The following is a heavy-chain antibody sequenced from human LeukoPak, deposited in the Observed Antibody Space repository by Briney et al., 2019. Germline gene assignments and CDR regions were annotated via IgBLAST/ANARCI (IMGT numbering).Heavy chain of an antibody. CDR1: GFTFSDYY. J-gene: IGHJ4*02. Sequence: PGGSLRLSCAASGFTFSDYYMSWIRQAPGKGLEWGSYISSSGSTLYYADSVKGRFTISRDNAKNSLYLQMNSLRAEDTAVYYCARGRLAGYCSSTSCYHFDYWGQGTLVTVSS. V-gene: IGHV3-11*04. CDR3: ARGRLAGYCSSTSCYHFDY. CDR2: ISSSGSTL. D-gene: IGHD2-2*01.